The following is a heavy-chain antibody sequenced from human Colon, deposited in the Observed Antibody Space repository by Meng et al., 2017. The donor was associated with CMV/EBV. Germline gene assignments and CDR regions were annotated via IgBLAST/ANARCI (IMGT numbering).Heavy chain of an antibody. J-gene: IGHJ4*02. Sequence: RTSAVSGDSVSSNHWWTWVRQPPGKGPEWIGEIHHSGTTAHNPSLRSRISFSVDKSRNQVSLHLTTVTAADTAVYYCGSATDYKVDYWGQGTLVTVSS. CDR1: GDSVSSNHW. CDR3: GSATDYKVDY. D-gene: IGHD4/OR15-4a*01. CDR2: IHHSGTT. V-gene: IGHV4-4*02.